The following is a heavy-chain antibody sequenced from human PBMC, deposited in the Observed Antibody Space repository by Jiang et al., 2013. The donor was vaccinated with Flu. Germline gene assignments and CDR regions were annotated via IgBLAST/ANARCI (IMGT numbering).Heavy chain of an antibody. CDR2: IYYSGST. V-gene: IGHV4-39*01. Sequence: LLKPSETLSLTCTVSGGSISSSSYYWGWIRQPPGKGLEWIGSIYYSGSTYYNPSLKSRVTISVDTSKNQFSLKLSSVTAADTAVYYCARSYQLHDYYYYGMDVWGQGTTVTVSS. CDR1: GGSISSSSYY. D-gene: IGHD2-2*01. CDR3: ARSYQLHDYYYYGMDV. J-gene: IGHJ6*02.